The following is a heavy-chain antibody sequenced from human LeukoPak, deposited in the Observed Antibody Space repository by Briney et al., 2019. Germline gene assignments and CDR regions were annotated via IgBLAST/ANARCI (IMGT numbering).Heavy chain of an antibody. Sequence: GGSLRLSCAASGFTLSSYWLHWVRQAPGKGLVWVSRISDADGSITDYADSVRGRFTISRDTAKNTPYLEMNSLGAEDTAVYYCAGDLSGYSDYWGQGTLVTVSS. CDR3: AGDLSGYSDY. D-gene: IGHD2-15*01. J-gene: IGHJ4*02. CDR1: GFTLSSYW. V-gene: IGHV3-74*01. CDR2: ISDADGSIT.